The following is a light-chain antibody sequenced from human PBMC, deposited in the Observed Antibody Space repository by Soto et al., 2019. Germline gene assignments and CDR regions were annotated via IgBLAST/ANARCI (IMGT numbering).Light chain of an antibody. V-gene: IGKV1-5*03. J-gene: IGKJ4*01. CDR2: KAS. CDR3: QQRTNWPLT. Sequence: DIEMTQSPSPLSASVGDRVTITCRASQNIRSWLAWYQQKPGKAPKLLIYKASSLESGVPSRFSGSGSGTEFTLTFSSLEPEDFAVYYCQQRTNWPLTFGGGTKVDIK. CDR1: QNIRSW.